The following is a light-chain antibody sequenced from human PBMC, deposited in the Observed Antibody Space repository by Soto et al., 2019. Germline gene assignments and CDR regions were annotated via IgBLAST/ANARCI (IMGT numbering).Light chain of an antibody. V-gene: IGKV1-9*01. CDR2: EAS. CDR1: HDISTF. Sequence: DIQLTQSPSLLSASIGARVPITCRASHDISTFLAWYPQKPGKAPKLLIYEASTLQSGVPSRFSGSGSGTEFTLTISGLLPEDFAAYHCQQLYTYSKAFGPGTKVDIK. J-gene: IGKJ3*01. CDR3: QQLYTYSKA.